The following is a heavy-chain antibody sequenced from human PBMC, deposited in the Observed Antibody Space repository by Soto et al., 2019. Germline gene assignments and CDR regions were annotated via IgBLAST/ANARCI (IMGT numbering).Heavy chain of an antibody. CDR3: ARPQARNRIWGNYFCAFDV. D-gene: IGHD3-16*01. J-gene: IGHJ3*01. CDR2: IYYNGRT. Sequence: QLQLQESGPGRVKPSETLSLTCIVSGDSISRSGYYWGWIRQPPGQGLVWIGNIYYNGRTYYNPYRRCRVTISVDTSYNQFSLKLTSLTAADTAVYYCARPQARNRIWGNYFCAFDVWGQGTMVTVSS. CDR1: GDSISRSGYY. V-gene: IGHV4-39*01.